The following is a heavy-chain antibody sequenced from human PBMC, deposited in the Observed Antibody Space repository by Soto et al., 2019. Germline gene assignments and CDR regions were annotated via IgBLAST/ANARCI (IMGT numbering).Heavy chain of an antibody. V-gene: IGHV4-59*08. CDR2: IYYRANP. J-gene: IGHJ4*02. CDR3: ARHYRDGYDYLDY. CDR1: GWSINTYY. Sequence: QVQLQESGPGLVKPSETLSLTCTVSGWSINTYYWSWIRQPPGKGLEWIGYIYYRANPKYNPSLNSRVTITQTPSKNHFSLKLNSVTAADTAVYYCARHYRDGYDYLDYWGQGTLVTVSS. D-gene: IGHD5-12*01.